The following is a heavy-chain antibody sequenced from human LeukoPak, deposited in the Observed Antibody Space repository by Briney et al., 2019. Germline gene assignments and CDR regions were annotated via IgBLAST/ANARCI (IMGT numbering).Heavy chain of an antibody. CDR3: AKDKPLVQDCSSTSCYRAAYFDY. D-gene: IGHD2-2*02. J-gene: IGHJ4*02. CDR1: GFTFSSYG. Sequence: GRSLRLSCAASGFTFSSYGMHWVRQAPGKGLEWVAFIRYDGSNKYYADSVKGRFTISRDNSKNTLYLQMNSLRAEDTAVYYCAKDKPLVQDCSSTSCYRAAYFDYWGQGTLVTVSS. CDR2: IRYDGSNK. V-gene: IGHV3-30*02.